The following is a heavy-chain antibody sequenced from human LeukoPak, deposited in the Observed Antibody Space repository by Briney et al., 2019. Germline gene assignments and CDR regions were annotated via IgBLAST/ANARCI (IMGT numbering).Heavy chain of an antibody. Sequence: GGSLRLSCTASGITFSDDYVSWIRQAPGKGLEWVSYISSSSTYTRYADSVKGRFTISRDNARNSLYLQMDGLRAEDTAVYYCASHGGHTYFDYWGQGTLVTVSS. V-gene: IGHV3-11*06. J-gene: IGHJ4*02. D-gene: IGHD3-10*01. CDR2: ISSSSTYT. CDR3: ASHGGHTYFDY. CDR1: GITFSDDY.